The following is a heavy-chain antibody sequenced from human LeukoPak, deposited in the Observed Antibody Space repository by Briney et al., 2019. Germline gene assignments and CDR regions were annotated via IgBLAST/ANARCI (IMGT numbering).Heavy chain of an antibody. CDR3: ARGEGPDGAFDY. J-gene: IGHJ4*02. Sequence: GASVKVSCKASGYTFTSYYMHWVRQAPGQGLEWMGIINPSGGSTSYAQKFQGRVTMTRDTSTSTVYMELRSLRSDDTAVYYCARGEGPDGAFDYWGQGTLVTVSS. CDR2: INPSGGST. V-gene: IGHV1-46*01. D-gene: IGHD1-26*01. CDR1: GYTFTSYY.